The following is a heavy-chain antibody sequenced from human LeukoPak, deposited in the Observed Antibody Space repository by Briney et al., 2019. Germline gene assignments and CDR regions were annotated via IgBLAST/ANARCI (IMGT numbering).Heavy chain of an antibody. CDR2: VSKSDGTT. Sequence: GESLRLSCAASGFTFTTYAMSWVRQAPGKGLEWVSSVSKSDGTTYYADSVKGRLTISRDNSKNTLHLQMTGLRAEDTAVYYCARGSYGMDVWGQGTTVTVSS. J-gene: IGHJ6*02. CDR3: ARGSYGMDV. V-gene: IGHV3-23*01. CDR1: GFTFTTYA.